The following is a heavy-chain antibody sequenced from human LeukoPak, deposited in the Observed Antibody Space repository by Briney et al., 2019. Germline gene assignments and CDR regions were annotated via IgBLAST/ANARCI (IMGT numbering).Heavy chain of an antibody. CDR3: AKALNYWYFDL. J-gene: IGHJ2*01. Sequence: GGSLRLSCAASGFTLSNYDMSWVRQAPGKGLEWVSASGGDGGSTYADSVKGRFTISRDTSKNTLYLQMSSLRAEDTATYYCAKALNYWYFDLWGRGNLVTVSS. CDR2: SGGDGGST. CDR1: GFTLSNYD. V-gene: IGHV3-23*01.